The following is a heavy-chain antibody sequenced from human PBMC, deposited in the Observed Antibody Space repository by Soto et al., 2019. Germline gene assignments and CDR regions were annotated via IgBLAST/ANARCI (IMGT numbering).Heavy chain of an antibody. V-gene: IGHV1-2*04. D-gene: IGHD1-26*01. Sequence: ASVKVSCKASGYTFTGYYMHWVRQAPGQGLEWMGWINPNSGGTNYAQKFQGWVTMTRDTSISTAYMELSRLRSDDTAVYYCARGGLEGATPPYAFDIWGQGTMVTVSS. CDR2: INPNSGGT. CDR3: ARGGLEGATPPYAFDI. J-gene: IGHJ3*02. CDR1: GYTFTGYY.